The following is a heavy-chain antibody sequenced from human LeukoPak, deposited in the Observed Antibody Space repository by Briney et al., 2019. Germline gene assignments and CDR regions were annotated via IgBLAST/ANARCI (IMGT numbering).Heavy chain of an antibody. Sequence: ASVKVSCKASGYTFTGYYMHWLRQAPGQGLEWMGRINPNSGGTNYAQKFQGRVTMTRDTSISTAYMELSRLRSDDTAVYYCARDHGVVAAYPDYYYMDVWGKGTTVTVSS. CDR3: ARDHGVVAAYPDYYYMDV. V-gene: IGHV1-2*06. J-gene: IGHJ6*03. D-gene: IGHD2-15*01. CDR1: GYTFTGYY. CDR2: INPNSGGT.